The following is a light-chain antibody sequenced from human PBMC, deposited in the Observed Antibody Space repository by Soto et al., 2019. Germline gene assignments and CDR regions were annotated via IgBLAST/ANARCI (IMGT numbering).Light chain of an antibody. CDR2: AAS. J-gene: IGKJ1*01. CDR1: QVISNY. Sequence: DIQMTQSPSSLSASVGDRVTITCRASQVISNYLAWCQQKPGKVPKLLIYAASTLQSGVPSRFSGSGSGTDFTLTISSLQPEDVATYYCQKYNSYSEAFGQGTKVDIK. CDR3: QKYNSYSEA. V-gene: IGKV1-27*01.